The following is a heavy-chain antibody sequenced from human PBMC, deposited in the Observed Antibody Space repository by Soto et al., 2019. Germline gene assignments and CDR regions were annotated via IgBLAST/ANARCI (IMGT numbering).Heavy chain of an antibody. D-gene: IGHD3-22*01. CDR2: IIPIFGTA. V-gene: IGHV1-69*01. Sequence: QVQLVQSGAEVKKPGSSVKVSCKASGGTFSSYAISWVRQAPGQRLEWMGGIIPIFGTANYAQKFQGRVTITADESTSTAYMELSSLRSEDTAVYYCARALYYYDSSGYWGFDYWGQGTLVTVSS. J-gene: IGHJ4*02. CDR1: GGTFSSYA. CDR3: ARALYYYDSSGYWGFDY.